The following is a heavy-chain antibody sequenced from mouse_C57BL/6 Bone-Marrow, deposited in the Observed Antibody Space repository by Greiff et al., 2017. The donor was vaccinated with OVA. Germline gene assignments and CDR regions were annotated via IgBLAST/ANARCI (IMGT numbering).Heavy chain of an antibody. CDR2: ISNGGGST. CDR1: GFSFSDFY. J-gene: IGHJ4*01. V-gene: IGHV5-12*01. CDR3: ARLDAMDY. Sequence: EVKLLESGGGLVQPGGSLNLSCAASGFSFSDFYMYWIRQTPEKRLEWVAYISNGGGSTYYPDTVKGRFTISRDNAKNTLYLQMSRLKSEDTAMYYCARLDAMDYWGQGTSVTVST.